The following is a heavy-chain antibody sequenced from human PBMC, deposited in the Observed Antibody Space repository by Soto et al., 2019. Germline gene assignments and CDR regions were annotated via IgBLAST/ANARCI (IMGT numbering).Heavy chain of an antibody. CDR3: ARDSGWNSYYYYMDV. CDR1: GYTFTGYY. J-gene: IGHJ6*03. V-gene: IGHV1-2*04. Sequence: ASVKVSCKASGYTFTGYYMHWVRQAPGQGLEWMGWINPNSGGTNYAQKFQGWVTMTRDTSISTAYMELSRLRSDDTAVYYCARDSGWNSYYYYMDVWGKGTTVTVSS. D-gene: IGHD6-25*01. CDR2: INPNSGGT.